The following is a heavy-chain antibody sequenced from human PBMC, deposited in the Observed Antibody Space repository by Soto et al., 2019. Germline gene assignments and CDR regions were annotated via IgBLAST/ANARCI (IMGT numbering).Heavy chain of an antibody. CDR1: GFSFSSYW. V-gene: IGHV3-7*05. CDR3: VTDMLYVGATFHFDC. D-gene: IGHD1-26*01. CDR2: VNQDGSEK. Sequence: EVQLVESGGDLAQPGGSLRLSCAASGFSFSSYWMSWVRQAPGKGLEWVAKVNQDGSEKYYVDSVKGRFTISRDNAENSLFLQMNSLRAEDTAVYYCVTDMLYVGATFHFDCWGQGTLVTVSS. J-gene: IGHJ4*02.